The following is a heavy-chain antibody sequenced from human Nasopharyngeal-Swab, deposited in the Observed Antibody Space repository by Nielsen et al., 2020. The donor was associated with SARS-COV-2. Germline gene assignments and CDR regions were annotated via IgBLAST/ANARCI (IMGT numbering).Heavy chain of an antibody. CDR3: AKPWDSSGYYADY. CDR2: IYSGGST. CDR1: GFTVSSNY. Sequence: GESLKISCAASGFTVSSNYMSWVRQAPGKGLEWVSVIYSGGSTYYADSVKGRFTISRDNSKNTLYLQMNSLRAEDTAVYYCAKPWDSSGYYADYWGQGTLVTVSS. D-gene: IGHD3-22*01. V-gene: IGHV3-53*01. J-gene: IGHJ4*02.